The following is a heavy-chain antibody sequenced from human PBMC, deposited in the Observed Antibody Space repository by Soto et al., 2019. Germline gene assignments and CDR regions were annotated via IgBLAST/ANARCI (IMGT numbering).Heavy chain of an antibody. CDR1: GGSISSGDSY. V-gene: IGHV4-30-4*01. CDR2: IYYSGST. J-gene: IGHJ4*02. D-gene: IGHD1-1*01. Sequence: QVQLQESGPGLVKPSQTLSLTCTVSGGSISSGDSYWSWIRQPPGRGLEWIGYIYYSGSTYYTPSLQSRVALSVDTSKNQFSLRLRSVTAADTAVYYCARGRERDVVSDFDYWGQGTLVTVSS. CDR3: ARGRERDVVSDFDY.